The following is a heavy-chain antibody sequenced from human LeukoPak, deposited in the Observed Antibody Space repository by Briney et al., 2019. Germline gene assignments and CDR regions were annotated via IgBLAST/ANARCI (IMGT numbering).Heavy chain of an antibody. Sequence: SETLSLTCTVSGGSISSYYWSWIRQPAGKGLEWIGRIYTSGSTNYSPSLKSRVTMSVDTSKNQFSLKLSSVTAADTAVYYCARVALWFGELSSYYYYMDVWGKGTTVTVSS. CDR1: GGSISSYY. D-gene: IGHD3-10*01. V-gene: IGHV4-4*07. CDR2: IYTSGST. J-gene: IGHJ6*03. CDR3: ARVALWFGELSSYYYYMDV.